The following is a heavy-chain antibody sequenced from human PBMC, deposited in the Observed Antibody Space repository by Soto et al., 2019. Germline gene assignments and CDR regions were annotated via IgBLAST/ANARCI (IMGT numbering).Heavy chain of an antibody. J-gene: IGHJ4*02. CDR2: ISSSSSYI. D-gene: IGHD5-18*01. CDR1: GFTFSSYS. V-gene: IGHV3-21*01. Sequence: EVQLVESGGGLVKPGGSLRLSCAASGFTFSSYSMNWVRQAPGKGLEWVSSISSSSSYIYYADSVKGRFTISRDNAKNSLYLQMNSLRAEDTAVNYCARGGYSYGYLGYWGQGTLVTVSS. CDR3: ARGGYSYGYLGY.